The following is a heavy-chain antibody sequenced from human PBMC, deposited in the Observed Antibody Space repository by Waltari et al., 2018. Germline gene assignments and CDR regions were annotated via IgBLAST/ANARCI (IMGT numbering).Heavy chain of an antibody. Sequence: QVGLVESGGGVVPPGRSLRLSCGALGSPFSSTGMHWVRQAPGKGLEWVASTWSDGSEKYYADSVKGQFTISRDNSKNTLYLQMNSLRVEDTAVYYCVGGSGYIPLFDYWGQGTLVTVSS. CDR3: VGGSGYIPLFDY. V-gene: IGHV3-33*01. CDR2: TWSDGSEK. J-gene: IGHJ4*02. CDR1: GSPFSSTG. D-gene: IGHD5-18*01.